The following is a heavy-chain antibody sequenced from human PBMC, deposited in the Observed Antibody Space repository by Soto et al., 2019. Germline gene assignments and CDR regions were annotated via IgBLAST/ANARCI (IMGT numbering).Heavy chain of an antibody. CDR3: ARDRRITIFGVVVDAFDI. J-gene: IGHJ3*02. V-gene: IGHV4-31*03. Sequence: PSETLSLTCTVSGGSISSGGYYWSWIRQHPGKGLEWIGYIYYSGSTYYNPSLKSRVTISVDTSKNQFSLKLSSVTAADTAVYYCARDRRITIFGVVVDAFDIWAQGTMVTGSS. CDR2: IYYSGST. D-gene: IGHD3-3*01. CDR1: GGSISSGGYY.